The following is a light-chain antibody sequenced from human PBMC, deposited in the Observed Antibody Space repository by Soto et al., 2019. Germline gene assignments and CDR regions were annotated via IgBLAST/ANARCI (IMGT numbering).Light chain of an antibody. V-gene: IGLV3-25*02. J-gene: IGLJ1*01. CDR3: QSADSTASYV. CDR1: GLPEQY. CDR2: KGT. Sequence: SYELTQPPSLPVSPGQTARITCSGDGLPEQYTYWYQQKPGQAPVLLIYKGTERPSGIPARFSGSRSGTTVTLTISGVQAEDEADYYCQSADSTASYVFGTGTKLTVL.